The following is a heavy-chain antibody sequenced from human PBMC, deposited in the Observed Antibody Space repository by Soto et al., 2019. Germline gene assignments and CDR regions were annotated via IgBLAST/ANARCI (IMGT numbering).Heavy chain of an antibody. CDR1: GGTFSSYA. CDR2: IIPIFGTA. D-gene: IGHD5-12*01. CDR3: ARARGYSGYGAYYGMDV. J-gene: IGHJ6*02. V-gene: IGHV1-69*13. Sequence: GASVKVSCKASGGTFSSYAISWVRQAPGQGLEWMGGIIPIFGTANYAQKFQGRVTITADESTSTAYMELSSLRSEDTAVYYCARARGYSGYGAYYGMDVWGQGTTVTVSS.